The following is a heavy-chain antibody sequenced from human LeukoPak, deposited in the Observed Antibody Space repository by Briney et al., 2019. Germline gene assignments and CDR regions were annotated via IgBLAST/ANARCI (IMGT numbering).Heavy chain of an antibody. D-gene: IGHD6-19*01. J-gene: IGHJ4*02. V-gene: IGHV3-23*01. CDR1: GFTFSNYA. Sequence: PGGSLRLSCAASGFTFSNYAMSWVRQAPGKGLEWVSVISGGGISTYYADSVKGRFTISRDNSKNTLYLQMNSLRAEDTAVYYCARGSSGVDYWGQGTLVTVSS. CDR3: ARGSSGVDY. CDR2: ISGGGIST.